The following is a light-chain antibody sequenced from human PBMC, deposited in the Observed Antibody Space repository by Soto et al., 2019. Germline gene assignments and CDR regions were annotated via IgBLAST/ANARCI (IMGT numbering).Light chain of an antibody. Sequence: VLTQSPATLSLSPVERATLSCRASQSVSSYLAWYQQKPGQAPRLLIYDASNRATGIPARFSGSGSGTDFTLTISSLEPEDFAVYYCQQRSNWPTFGQGTKVDNK. CDR2: DAS. V-gene: IGKV3-11*01. J-gene: IGKJ1*01. CDR3: QQRSNWPT. CDR1: QSVSSY.